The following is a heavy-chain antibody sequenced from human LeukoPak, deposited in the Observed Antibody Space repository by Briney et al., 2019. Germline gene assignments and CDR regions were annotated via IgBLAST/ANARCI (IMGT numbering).Heavy chain of an antibody. CDR2: ISGSGGST. V-gene: IGHV3-23*01. D-gene: IGHD7-27*01. CDR1: GFTFSSYA. CDR3: ARDLNWETY. J-gene: IGHJ4*02. Sequence: PGGSLRLSCAASGFTFSSYAMSWVRQAPGKGLEWVSAISGSGGSTYYADSVKGRFTISRDNAKSSLYLQVNNLRADDTAVYYCARDLNWETYWGQGTLVTVSS.